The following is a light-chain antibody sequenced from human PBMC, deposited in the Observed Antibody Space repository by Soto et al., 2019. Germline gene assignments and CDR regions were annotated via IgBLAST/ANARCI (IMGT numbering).Light chain of an antibody. J-gene: IGKJ1*01. V-gene: IGKV1-5*01. Sequence: DIQMTQSPSTLSAAVGDRVTITCRASQSFSTWLAWYQQKTGKAPKLLSYDASSLESGVPSRFSGSGSGTEFTLTIGSLQPDDFATYYCQQYKSYSATFGQGTKVEIK. CDR3: QQYKSYSAT. CDR2: DAS. CDR1: QSFSTW.